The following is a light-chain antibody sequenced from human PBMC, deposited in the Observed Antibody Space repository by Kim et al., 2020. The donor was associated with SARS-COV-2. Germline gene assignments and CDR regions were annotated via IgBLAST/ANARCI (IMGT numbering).Light chain of an antibody. Sequence: ITFSCTGTSSDFGYSNSVSWYQQHPGKAPKLIMYDVSERASGVSNRFSGSQSGNTASLTISGLRAEDEADYYCSSHTTSSTYVFGSGTKVTVL. CDR2: DVS. CDR1: SSDFGYSNS. J-gene: IGLJ1*01. V-gene: IGLV2-14*03. CDR3: SSHTTSSTYV.